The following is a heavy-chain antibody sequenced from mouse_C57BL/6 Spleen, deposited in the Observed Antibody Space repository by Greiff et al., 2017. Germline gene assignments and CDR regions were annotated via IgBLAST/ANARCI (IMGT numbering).Heavy chain of an antibody. D-gene: IGHD2-4*01. J-gene: IGHJ1*03. Sequence: QVHVKQPGAELVRPGSSVKLSCKASGYTFTSYWMDWVKQRPGQGLEWIGNIYPSDSETHYNQKFKDKATLTVDKSSSTAYMQLSSLTSEDSAVYYCARRYYDYDWYFDVWGTGTTVTVSS. CDR2: IYPSDSET. V-gene: IGHV1-61*01. CDR3: ARRYYDYDWYFDV. CDR1: GYTFTSYW.